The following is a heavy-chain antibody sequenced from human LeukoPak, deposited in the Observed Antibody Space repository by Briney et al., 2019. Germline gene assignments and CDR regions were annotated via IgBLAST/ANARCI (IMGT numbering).Heavy chain of an antibody. CDR3: TRPAIVGATYPSFDQ. Sequence: PGGSLRLSCAASGFTFSGSSMHWVRQASGKWLEWVGRIRSKANNYATAYAASVKGRFTISRDDSKNTAYLQMNSLKTEDTAMYYFTRPAIVGATYPSFDQWGRGTLVTVSS. D-gene: IGHD1-26*01. V-gene: IGHV3-73*01. CDR1: GFTFSGSS. CDR2: IRSKANNYAT. J-gene: IGHJ4*02.